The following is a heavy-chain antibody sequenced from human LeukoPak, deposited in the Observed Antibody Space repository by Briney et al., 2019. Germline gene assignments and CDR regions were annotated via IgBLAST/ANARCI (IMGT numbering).Heavy chain of an antibody. J-gene: IGHJ5*02. Sequence: SSETLSLTCTVSGGSISSSSYYWGWIRQPPGKGLEWIGSIYYSGSTYYNPSLKSRVTISVDTSKNQFSLKLSSVTAADTAVYYCAMTTVTPGGWFDPWGQGTLVTVSS. CDR3: AMTTVTPGGWFDP. CDR1: GGSISSSSYY. V-gene: IGHV4-39*01. D-gene: IGHD4-17*01. CDR2: IYYSGST.